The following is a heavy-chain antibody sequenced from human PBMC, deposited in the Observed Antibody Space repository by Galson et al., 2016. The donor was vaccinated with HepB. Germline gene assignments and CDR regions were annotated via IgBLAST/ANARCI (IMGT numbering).Heavy chain of an antibody. D-gene: IGHD2-8*01. J-gene: IGHJ4*02. CDR3: ARRYCTIGECYNYDY. V-gene: IGHV3-23*01. CDR2: IRGSGGGT. Sequence: SLRLSCAASGFTFSNYAMGWVRQAPGKGLEWVSVIRGSGGGTYHADSVRGRFTISRDNSRNLLFLQMSSLRAEDTAIYYCARRYCTIGECYNYDYWGQGTLVAVSS. CDR1: GFTFSNYA.